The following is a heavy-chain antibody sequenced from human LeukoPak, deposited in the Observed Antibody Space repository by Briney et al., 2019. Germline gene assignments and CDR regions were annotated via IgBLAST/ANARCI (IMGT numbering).Heavy chain of an antibody. CDR3: ASYGSRSHDY. CDR2: IDQDGSGK. D-gene: IGHD3-10*01. V-gene: IGHV3-7*05. Sequence: GGSLRLSCAASGFTFSSYAMSRVRQAPGKGLEWVANIDQDGSGKYYVDSVKGRFTISRDNANNSLYLQMNSLRTEDSAVYYCASYGSRSHDYWGQGTLVTVSS. CDR1: GFTFSSYA. J-gene: IGHJ4*02.